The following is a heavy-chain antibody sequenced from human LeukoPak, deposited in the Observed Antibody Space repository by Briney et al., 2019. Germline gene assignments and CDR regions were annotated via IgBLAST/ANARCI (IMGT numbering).Heavy chain of an antibody. CDR2: IYYSGST. V-gene: IGHV4-39*01. J-gene: IGHJ4*02. D-gene: IGHD3-22*01. CDR3: ARQGPTYYYDSSGYYDY. Sequence: PSETLSLTCTVSGDSISSSSYYWGWIRQPPGKGLEWIGSIYYSGSTYYNPSLKSRVTISVDTSKNQFSLKLSSVTAADTAVYYCARQGPTYYYDSSGYYDYWGQGTLVTVSS. CDR1: GDSISSSSYY.